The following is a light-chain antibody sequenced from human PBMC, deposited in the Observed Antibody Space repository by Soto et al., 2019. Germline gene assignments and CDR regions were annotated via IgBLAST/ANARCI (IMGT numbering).Light chain of an antibody. V-gene: IGKV1-5*03. CDR1: QTFSTW. Sequence: DIQMTQSPSTLSASVGDRVTITCRASQTFSTWLAWYQHKSGTAPKLLIYKASNLEAGVPSRFSGSGSGTEFTLTISSLQPDDFATYYCQQYSTSSRTFGQGTKVETK. J-gene: IGKJ2*02. CDR3: QQYSTSSRT. CDR2: KAS.